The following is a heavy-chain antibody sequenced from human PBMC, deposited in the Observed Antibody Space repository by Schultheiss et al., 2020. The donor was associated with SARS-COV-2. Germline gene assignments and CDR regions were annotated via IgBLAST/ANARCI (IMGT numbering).Heavy chain of an antibody. CDR1: GLTFSNYW. CDR3: ARDLGGYSYGSYYFDY. V-gene: IGHV3-7*01. Sequence: GGSLRLSCAVSGLTFSNYWMTWVRQAPGKGLEWVANIKQDGSEKYYVDSVKGRFTISRDNAKNSLYLQMNSLRAEDTAVYYCARDLGGYSYGSYYFDYWGQGTLVTVSS. CDR2: IKQDGSEK. J-gene: IGHJ4*02. D-gene: IGHD5-18*01.